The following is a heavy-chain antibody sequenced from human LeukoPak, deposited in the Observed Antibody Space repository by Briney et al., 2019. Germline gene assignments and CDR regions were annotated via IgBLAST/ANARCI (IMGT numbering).Heavy chain of an antibody. CDR2: INHSGST. J-gene: IGHJ4*02. Sequence: SETLSLTCAVYGRSFSGYYWSWIRQPPGKGLEWIGEINHSGSTNFNPSLESRVTISVDTSKNQFSLRLSSVTAADTAVYYCARGKAPLSVLRHPKYFDYWGQGTLVTVSS. CDR1: GRSFSGYY. CDR3: ARGKAPLSVLRHPKYFDY. V-gene: IGHV4-34*01. D-gene: IGHD2/OR15-2a*01.